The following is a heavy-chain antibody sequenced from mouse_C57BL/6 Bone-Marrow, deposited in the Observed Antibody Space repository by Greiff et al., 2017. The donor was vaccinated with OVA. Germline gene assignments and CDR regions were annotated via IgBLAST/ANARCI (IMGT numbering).Heavy chain of an antibody. CDR1: GFTFSDFY. Sequence: EVQLVESGGGLVQSGRSLRLSCATSGFTFSDFYMEWVRQAPGKGLEWIAASRNKANDYTTEYSASVKGRFIVSRDTSQSILYLQMNALRAEDTAIYYCARDADSSGLDYWGQGTTLTVSS. CDR2: SRNKANDYTT. V-gene: IGHV7-1*01. D-gene: IGHD3-2*02. CDR3: ARDADSSGLDY. J-gene: IGHJ2*01.